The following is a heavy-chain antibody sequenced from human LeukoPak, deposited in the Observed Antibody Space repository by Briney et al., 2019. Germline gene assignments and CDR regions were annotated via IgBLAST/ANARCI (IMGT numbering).Heavy chain of an antibody. J-gene: IGHJ5*02. V-gene: IGHV2-5*02. CDR1: GFGLSTSGVG. D-gene: IGHD5-18*01. CDR2: NYSDDAN. CDR3: SLKSRLTITNDTSKNQVVLTMTNMDPVDTATYYCAHSHSSSWYRVWFDP. Sequence: SGPTLPNPTQPLSLTCTFSGFGLSTSGVGVGCVRQPHQKALERLALNYSDDANRYSPSLMNRPSITKETTKNQLVLAMSIIYWDDDKRYSPSLKSRLTITNDTSKNQVVLTMTNMDPVDTATYYCAHSHSSSWYRVWFDPWGQGTLVTVSS.